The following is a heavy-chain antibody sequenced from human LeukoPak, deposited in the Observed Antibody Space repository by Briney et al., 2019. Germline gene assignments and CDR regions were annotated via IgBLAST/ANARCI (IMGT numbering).Heavy chain of an antibody. CDR2: ISAYNGNT. CDR1: GYTFTSYG. J-gene: IGHJ6*03. Sequence: GASVKVSWKASGYTFTSYGISWERQAPGQGLEWMGWISAYNGNTNYAQKLQGRVTMNTDTSTSTAYMELRSLRSVDTPVYYCARVARFLEWLLSSGYYYMDVWGKGTTVTVSS. V-gene: IGHV1-18*01. D-gene: IGHD3-3*01. CDR3: ARVARFLEWLLSSGYYYMDV.